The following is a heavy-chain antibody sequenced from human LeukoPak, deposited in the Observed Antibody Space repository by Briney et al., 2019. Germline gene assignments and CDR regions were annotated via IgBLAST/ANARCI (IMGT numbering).Heavy chain of an antibody. CDR2: IKSKTDGGTT. Sequence: GGSLRLSCAASGFTFSNAWMSWVRQAPGKGLEWVGRIKSKTDGGTTDYAAPVKGRFTISRDDSKNTLYLQMNSLKTEDTAVYYCAKDPSPVAVDYFSGMDVWGQGTTVIVSS. CDR1: GFTFSNAW. V-gene: IGHV3-15*01. CDR3: AKDPSPVAVDYFSGMDV. D-gene: IGHD6-19*01. J-gene: IGHJ6*02.